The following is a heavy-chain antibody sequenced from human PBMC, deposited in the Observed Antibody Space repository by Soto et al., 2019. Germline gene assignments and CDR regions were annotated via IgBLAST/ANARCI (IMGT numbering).Heavy chain of an antibody. V-gene: IGHV3-23*01. D-gene: IGHD3-10*01. CDR2: ISGSGGST. J-gene: IGHJ4*02. CDR1: GFTFSSYA. Sequence: EVQLLESGGGLVQPGGSLRLSCAASGFTFSSYAMSWVRQAPGKGLEWVSAISGSGGSTYYADSVKGRFTISRDNSKNPLYRKRTSLRAEDTAVYNCAKEVPTYYYGPGSYPSFSSFHSWAQGTLVTVSS. CDR3: AKEVPTYYYGPGSYPSFSSFHS.